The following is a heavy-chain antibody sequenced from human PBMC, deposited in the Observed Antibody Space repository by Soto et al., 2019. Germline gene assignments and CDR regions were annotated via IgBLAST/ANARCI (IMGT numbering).Heavy chain of an antibody. CDR3: ARGIFGSGTANDY. CDR1: GFTFTGSW. V-gene: IGHV3-74*01. Sequence: EVQLVESGGGLVQPGGSLRLSCAASGFTFTGSWMHWVRQAPGKGLVWVSRINGDGSGTSYADFVKGRFIISRDDAKNTLFLQMTGPRAEDTAVYYCARGIFGSGTANDYWGQGTLVTVSS. D-gene: IGHD3-10*01. CDR2: INGDGSGT. J-gene: IGHJ4*02.